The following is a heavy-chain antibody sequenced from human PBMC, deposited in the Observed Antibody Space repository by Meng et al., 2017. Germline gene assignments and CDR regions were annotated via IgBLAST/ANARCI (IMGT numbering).Heavy chain of an antibody. CDR2: ISYDGSNK. CDR3: ARELGNYYYSSGYYPFDY. D-gene: IGHD3-22*01. J-gene: IGHJ4*02. CDR1: GFPFSSYA. V-gene: IGHV3-30*15. Sequence: GESLKILCAASGFPFSSYAMHLVRPAPGKGLELVAVISYDGSNKYYADSVKGRFTISRDNSKNTLYLKMSSLRAEDTAVYYCARELGNYYYSSGYYPFDYWGQGTLVTVSS.